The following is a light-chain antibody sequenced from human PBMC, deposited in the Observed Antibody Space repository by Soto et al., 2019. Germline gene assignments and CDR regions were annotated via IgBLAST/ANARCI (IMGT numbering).Light chain of an antibody. J-gene: IGLJ2*01. CDR1: SSNIGAGYD. V-gene: IGLV1-40*01. CDR3: QSYDSSLSGFHVV. CDR2: GNS. Sequence: QSVLTQPPSVSGAPGQRVTISCTGSSSNIGAGYDVHWYQQLPGTAPKLLIYGNSNRPSGVPDRFSGSKSGTSASLAITGLQAEDEADYYCQSYDSSLSGFHVVFGGGTQLTV.